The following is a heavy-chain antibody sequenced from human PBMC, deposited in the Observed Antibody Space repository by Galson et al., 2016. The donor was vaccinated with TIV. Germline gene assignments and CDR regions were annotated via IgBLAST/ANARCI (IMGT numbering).Heavy chain of an antibody. J-gene: IGHJ4*02. D-gene: IGHD2-2*01. CDR2: IKQDGSES. CDR1: GFTFSTYW. V-gene: IGHV3-7*01. CDR3: VRKDQLADFCSTTSCSHDY. Sequence: SLRLSCAASGFTFSTYWMSWLRQAPGKGLEWVANIKQDGSESYYVDSVRGRFTISRDNAKNSLYLQMNSLRADDTAVYYCVRKDQLADFCSTTSCSHDYWGQGTLVTVSS.